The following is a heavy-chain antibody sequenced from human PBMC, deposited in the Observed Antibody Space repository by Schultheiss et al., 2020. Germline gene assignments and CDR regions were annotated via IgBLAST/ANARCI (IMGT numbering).Heavy chain of an antibody. V-gene: IGHV3-21*01. D-gene: IGHD6-13*01. CDR3: ARAIESAGTKRIFDY. CDR1: GFAFSTYT. J-gene: IGHJ4*02. Sequence: GGSLRLSCAASGFAFSTYTMHWVRQAPGKGLEWVSCITENSRYIYYADSLKGRITISRDNAKSSLYLQMNSLRDEDTAVYYCARAIESAGTKRIFDYWGQGTLVTVSS. CDR2: ITENSRYI.